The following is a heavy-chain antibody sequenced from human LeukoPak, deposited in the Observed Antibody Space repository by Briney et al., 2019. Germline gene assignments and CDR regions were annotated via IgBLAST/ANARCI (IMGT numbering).Heavy chain of an antibody. V-gene: IGHV3-33*01. Sequence: GGSLRLSCAASGFTFSSYGMHWVRQAPGKGLEWVTVIWYDGSKEYYADSVKGRFTISRDNSKNTLYLQMNSLRAEDTAVYYCARYVEGEGFDYWGQGTLVTVSS. CDR1: GFTFSSYG. D-gene: IGHD5-24*01. CDR3: ARYVEGEGFDY. CDR2: IWYDGSKE. J-gene: IGHJ4*02.